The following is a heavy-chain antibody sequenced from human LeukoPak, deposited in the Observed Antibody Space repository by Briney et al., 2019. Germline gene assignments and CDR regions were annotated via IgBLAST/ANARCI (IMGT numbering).Heavy chain of an antibody. CDR2: IYYSGST. CDR1: GGSISSYY. Sequence: SETLSLTCTVSGGSISSYYWSWIRQPPGMGLEWIGYIYYSGSTNYSPSLKSRVTISVDTSKNQFSLKLSSVTAADTAVYYCARVVSRLKYYYYYYYMDVWGKGTTVTVSS. V-gene: IGHV4-59*01. CDR3: ARVVSRLKYYYYYYYMDV. J-gene: IGHJ6*03.